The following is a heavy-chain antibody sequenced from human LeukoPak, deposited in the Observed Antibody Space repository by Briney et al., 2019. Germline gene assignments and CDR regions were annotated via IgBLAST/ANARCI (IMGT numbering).Heavy chain of an antibody. V-gene: IGHV3-53*01. CDR1: GFTVSSID. Sequence: GGSLRLACAASGFTVSSIDMSWVRQAPGKGLEWISVIYGGGNTRYYGDSVKGRFTVSRDNDKNTFPLQMQSVKVEDTAIYYCTRASGFETGDYWGQGTLVTVSS. D-gene: IGHD5-12*01. CDR3: TRASGFETGDY. CDR2: IYGGGNT. J-gene: IGHJ4*02.